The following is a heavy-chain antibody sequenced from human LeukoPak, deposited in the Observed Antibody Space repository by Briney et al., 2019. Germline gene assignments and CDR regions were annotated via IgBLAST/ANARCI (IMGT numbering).Heavy chain of an antibody. Sequence: SGTLSLTCTVSGGSVSGDYWSWIRQPPGKGLEWIGYIYYSGSTNYNPSLKSRVTISVDTSKHQFSLKLSSVTAADTAVYYCAGERVRLGWFDPWGQGTLVTVSS. V-gene: IGHV4-59*02. D-gene: IGHD3-22*01. CDR1: GGSVSGDY. CDR2: IYYSGST. J-gene: IGHJ5*02. CDR3: AGERVRLGWFDP.